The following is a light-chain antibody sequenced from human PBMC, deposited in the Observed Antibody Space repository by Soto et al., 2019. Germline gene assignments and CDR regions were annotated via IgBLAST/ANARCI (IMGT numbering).Light chain of an antibody. V-gene: IGKV3D-15*01. CDR2: GAS. CDR1: QSVSNN. Sequence: EIVMTQSPASLSVTPGERVTLSCRASQSVSNNLAWYQQKPGQAPRLLFYGASTRATGIPARFSGSGSGTEFTLTITSLQSEDFAVYYCQQYNYWPRTFGQGTKVDI. CDR3: QQYNYWPRT. J-gene: IGKJ1*01.